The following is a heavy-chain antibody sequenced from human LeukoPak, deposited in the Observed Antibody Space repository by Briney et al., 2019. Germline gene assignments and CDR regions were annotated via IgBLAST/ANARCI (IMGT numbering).Heavy chain of an antibody. CDR3: ARGKEASYYPYYYYYYYMDV. D-gene: IGHD3-10*01. V-gene: IGHV1-2*02. J-gene: IGHJ6*03. CDR1: GYTFTGYY. Sequence: ASVKVSCKASGYTFTGYYMHWVRQAPGQGLEWMGWINPNSGGTNYAQKFQGRVTMTRDTSTSTVYMELSSLRSEDTAVYYCARGKEASYYPYYYYYYYMDVWGKGTTVTVSS. CDR2: INPNSGGT.